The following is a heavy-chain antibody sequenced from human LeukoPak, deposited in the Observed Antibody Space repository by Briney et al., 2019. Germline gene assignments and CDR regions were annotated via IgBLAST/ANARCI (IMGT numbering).Heavy chain of an antibody. CDR1: GGTFSSYA. Sequence: SVKVSCKASGGTFSSYAISWVRQAPGQGLEWMGRIIPIFGTANYAQKFQGRVTITTDESTSTAYMELSSLRSEDTAVYYCARDLTKYWYYDLWGRGTLVTVSS. CDR2: IIPIFGTA. CDR3: ARDLTKYWYYDL. V-gene: IGHV1-69*05. J-gene: IGHJ2*01. D-gene: IGHD1-14*01.